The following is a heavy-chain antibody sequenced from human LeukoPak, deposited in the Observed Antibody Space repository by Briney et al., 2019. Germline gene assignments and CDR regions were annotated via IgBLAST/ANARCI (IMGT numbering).Heavy chain of an antibody. D-gene: IGHD5-12*01. Sequence: FADSVKGRFSISRDNAKKSLFLQMNSLRVEDTAVYYCARDLYSGAYFYDYWGQGTLVTVSS. CDR3: ARDLYSGAYFYDY. V-gene: IGHV3-48*01. J-gene: IGHJ4*02.